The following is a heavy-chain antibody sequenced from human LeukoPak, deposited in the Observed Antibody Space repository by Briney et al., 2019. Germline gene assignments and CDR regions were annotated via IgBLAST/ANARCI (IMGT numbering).Heavy chain of an antibody. D-gene: IGHD2-2*01. CDR2: INPSGGST. CDR3: ARGPMCSSTSCRNWFDP. CDR1: GYTFTSYY. V-gene: IGHV1-46*01. Sequence: ASVKVSCKASGYTFTSYYMHWVRQAPGQGLEWMGIINPSGGSTSYAQKFQGRVTMTRDTSTSTVYMELSSLRSEDTAVYYCARGPMCSSTSCRNWFDPWGQGTLVTVSS. J-gene: IGHJ5*02.